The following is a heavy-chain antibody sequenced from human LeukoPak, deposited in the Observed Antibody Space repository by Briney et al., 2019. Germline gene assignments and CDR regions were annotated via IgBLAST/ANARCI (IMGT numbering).Heavy chain of an antibody. CDR3: ARVSSLWFGEVNWFDP. Sequence: PSETLSLTCTVSGVSISSGGYYWSWIRQHPGKGLEWIGYIYYSGGTYYNPSLKSRVTISVDTSKNQFSLKLSSVTAADTAVYYCARVSSLWFGEVNWFDPWGQGTLVTVSS. CDR2: IYYSGGT. CDR1: GVSISSGGYY. V-gene: IGHV4-31*03. J-gene: IGHJ5*02. D-gene: IGHD3-10*01.